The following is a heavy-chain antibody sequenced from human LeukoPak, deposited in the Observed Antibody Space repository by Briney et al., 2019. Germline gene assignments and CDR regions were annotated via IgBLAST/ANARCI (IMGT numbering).Heavy chain of an antibody. CDR1: GFTFSSYS. J-gene: IGHJ4*02. V-gene: IGHV3-21*01. CDR3: VGYYDSSGYYYFSVYYFDY. CDR2: ISSSSSFI. D-gene: IGHD3-22*01. Sequence: GGSLRLSCAASGFTFSSYSMNWVRQAPGKGLEWVSSISSSSSFIYYADSVKGRFTISRDNAKNSLYLQMNSLRAEDTAVYYCVGYYDSSGYYYFSVYYFDYWGQGTLVTVSS.